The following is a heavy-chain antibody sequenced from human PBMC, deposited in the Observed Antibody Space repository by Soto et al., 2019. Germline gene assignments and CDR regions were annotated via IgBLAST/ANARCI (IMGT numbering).Heavy chain of an antibody. CDR2: ISSNGGIT. CDR3: AVGYCSGGSCPEQYYMDV. CDR1: GFTFSSYA. Sequence: GGSLRLSCAASGFTFSSYAMHWVRQAPGKGLEYVSAISSNGGITYYANSVKGRFTISSDNSKNTLYLQMGSLRAEDMAVYYCAVGYCSGGSCPEQYYMDVWGKGTTVTVSS. J-gene: IGHJ6*03. D-gene: IGHD2-15*01. V-gene: IGHV3-64*01.